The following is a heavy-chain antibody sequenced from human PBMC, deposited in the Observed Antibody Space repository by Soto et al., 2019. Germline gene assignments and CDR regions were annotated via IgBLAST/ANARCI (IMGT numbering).Heavy chain of an antibody. CDR2: IYQSGST. D-gene: IGHD3-16*01. J-gene: IGHJ6*02. CDR3: ASGLSASGNNYGMDV. CDR1: GGSISSGCYA. Sequence: PSETMSPTCAVFGGSISSGCYAWKWIRQQPGQGLEWIGFIYQSGSTYYNPALKSRITITIDRSKNQFSLILNSVTAADTAVYYCASGLSASGNNYGMDVWGQGTTVTVSS. V-gene: IGHV4-30-2*01.